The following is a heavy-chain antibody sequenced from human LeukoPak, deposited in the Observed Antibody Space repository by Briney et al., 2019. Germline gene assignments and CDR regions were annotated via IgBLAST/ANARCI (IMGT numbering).Heavy chain of an antibody. D-gene: IGHD2-15*01. CDR1: GGSISSGSYY. V-gene: IGHV4-61*02. CDR3: ARFFSAATWGYNWFDP. Sequence: SETLSLTCTVSGGSISSGSYYWSWIRQPAGRGLEWIGRIYTSGSTNYNPSLKSRVTISVDTSKNQFSLRLSSVTAADTAVYYCARFFSAATWGYNWFDPWGQGTLVTVSS. J-gene: IGHJ5*02. CDR2: IYTSGST.